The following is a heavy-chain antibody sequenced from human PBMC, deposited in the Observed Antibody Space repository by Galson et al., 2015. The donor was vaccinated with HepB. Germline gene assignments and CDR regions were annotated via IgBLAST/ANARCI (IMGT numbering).Heavy chain of an antibody. CDR2: IRGNGDTT. J-gene: IGHJ4*02. V-gene: IGHV3-23*01. Sequence: SLRLSCAASGFTFSSYAMGWVRQAPGKGLDWVSAIRGNGDTTYYTDAGRGRFTISRDNSKNTLYLQMNSLTTEDTAVYYCAKSGGKWNYEYWGQGTLVTVSS. CDR1: GFTFSSYA. D-gene: IGHD1-7*01. CDR3: AKSGGKWNYEY.